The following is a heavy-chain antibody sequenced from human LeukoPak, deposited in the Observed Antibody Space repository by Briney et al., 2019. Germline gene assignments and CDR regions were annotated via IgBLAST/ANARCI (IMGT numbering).Heavy chain of an antibody. D-gene: IGHD3-10*01. Sequence: PSETLSLTCAVYGGSFRGYYWSWIRQPPGKGLEWIGEINHSGSTNYNPSLKSRVTISVDTSKNQFSLKVRAVTAADTAVYYCATTYYYGSGSRPGHNWFDPWGQGTLVTVSS. CDR3: ATTYYYGSGSRPGHNWFDP. CDR2: INHSGST. V-gene: IGHV4-34*01. J-gene: IGHJ5*02. CDR1: GGSFRGYY.